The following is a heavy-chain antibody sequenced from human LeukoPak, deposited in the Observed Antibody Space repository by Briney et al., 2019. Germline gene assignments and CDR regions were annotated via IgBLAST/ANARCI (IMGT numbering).Heavy chain of an antibody. Sequence: ASVKVSCKASGYTFTDSYVHWVRQAPGQVLEWMGLIDHGGGNTNYAQNFQGRVTLTRDTSTSTLYMELSSLRSEDTAIYYCARIRDGYNDAYDLWGQGTVVTVPS. CDR1: GYTFTDSY. D-gene: IGHD5-24*01. J-gene: IGHJ3*01. CDR3: ARIRDGYNDAYDL. CDR2: IDHGGGNT. V-gene: IGHV1-46*01.